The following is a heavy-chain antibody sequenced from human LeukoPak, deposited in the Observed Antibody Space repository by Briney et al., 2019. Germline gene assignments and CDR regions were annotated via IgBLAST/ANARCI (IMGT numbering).Heavy chain of an antibody. CDR1: GYRFTNYW. CDR3: ARGPYCSTTNCYSPYYYYYMPV. D-gene: IGHD2-2*01. J-gene: IGHJ6*03. Sequence: GGSLKISCKGSGYRFTNYWIGWVRQMPGKGLEWMGIIYPGDSDTSYSPSFQGQVTISADKSIRTAYLQWSSLKASDTAMYYCARGPYCSTTNCYSPYYYYYMPVWGRGTTVTVSS. V-gene: IGHV5-51*01. CDR2: IYPGDSDT.